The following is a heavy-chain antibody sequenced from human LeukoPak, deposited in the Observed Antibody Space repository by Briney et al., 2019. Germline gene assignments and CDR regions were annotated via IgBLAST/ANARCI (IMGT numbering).Heavy chain of an antibody. CDR3: ARVRGGNSYYFDY. CDR1: GDSISAYY. CDR2: IYYSGST. J-gene: IGHJ4*02. V-gene: IGHV4-59*12. D-gene: IGHD4-23*01. Sequence: SETLSLTCTVSGDSISAYYWSWIRQPPGKGLEWIGYIYYSGSTNYNPSLKSRLTISIDTSRNQFSLKLRSVTAADTAVYYCARVRGGNSYYFDYWGQGTLVTVSS.